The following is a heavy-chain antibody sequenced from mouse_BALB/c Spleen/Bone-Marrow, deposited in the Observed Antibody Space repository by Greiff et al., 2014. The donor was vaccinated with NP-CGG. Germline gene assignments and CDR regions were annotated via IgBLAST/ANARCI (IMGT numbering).Heavy chain of an antibody. CDR3: AKVEVWYFDV. CDR1: GFTFSSYG. J-gene: IGHJ1*01. V-gene: IGHV5-6-3*01. Sequence: EVLLVESGGGLVQPGGSLKLSCVASGFTFSSYGMSWVRQTPDKRLELVATINNNGGSNYYPDSVKGQFTISRDNAKNTLYLQMSRRKSEDTAMYCGAKVEVWYFDVWGAGTTLTVSS. CDR2: INNNGGSN.